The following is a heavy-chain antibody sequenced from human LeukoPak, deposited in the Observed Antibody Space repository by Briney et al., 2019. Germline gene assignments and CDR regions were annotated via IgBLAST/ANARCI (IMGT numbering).Heavy chain of an antibody. CDR2: IYYSGST. Sequence: SETLSLTCTVSGGSISSSSYYWGWIRQPPGKGLEWIGSIYYSGSTYYNPSLKSRVTISVDTSKNQFSLKLSSVTAADTAVYYCASQRKVYAIRSYYYYMDVWGKGTTVTVS. CDR3: ASQRKVYAIRSYYYYMDV. D-gene: IGHD2-8*01. CDR1: GGSISSSSYY. V-gene: IGHV4-39*07. J-gene: IGHJ6*03.